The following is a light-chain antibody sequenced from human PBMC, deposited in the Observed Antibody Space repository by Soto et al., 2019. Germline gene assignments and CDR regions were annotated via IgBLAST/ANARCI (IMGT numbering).Light chain of an antibody. CDR2: GAA. CDR3: QQYGSSYT. J-gene: IGKJ2*01. V-gene: IGKV3-20*01. CDR1: QSVSSSY. Sequence: EIVLTQSPGTLSVSPGERATLSCRASQSVSSSYLAWYQQKPGQAPRLLMYGAASRAPGIPDRFSGSGSGTDFTTTISRLEPEDFAVYYCQQYGSSYTFGQGTKLEIK.